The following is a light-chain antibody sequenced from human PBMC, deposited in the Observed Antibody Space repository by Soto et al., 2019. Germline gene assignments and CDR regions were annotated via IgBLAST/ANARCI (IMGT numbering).Light chain of an antibody. J-gene: IGKJ1*01. CDR2: DVS. Sequence: DIQMTQSPSTVSASVEDRVRLTCRASQSIERWQAWYQQKPGKAPKLLLYDVSTLERGVPSRFSGSGSATEFTLTISDLQPDDFATYYCQQYQSDTWTFGQGTKVEVK. CDR1: QSIERW. V-gene: IGKV1-5*01. CDR3: QQYQSDTWT.